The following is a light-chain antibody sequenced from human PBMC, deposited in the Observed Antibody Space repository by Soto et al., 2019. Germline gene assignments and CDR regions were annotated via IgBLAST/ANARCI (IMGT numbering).Light chain of an antibody. CDR1: QSVSSN. CDR2: GAS. Sequence: EIVMTQSPATLSLSPGERATLSCRASQSVSSNLAWYKQKPGQAPRLLIYGASSRATGIPDRFSGSGSGTEFTLTISRLEPEDFAVYYCQQYGSSKWTFGQGTKVDI. CDR3: QQYGSSKWT. J-gene: IGKJ1*01. V-gene: IGKV3-20*01.